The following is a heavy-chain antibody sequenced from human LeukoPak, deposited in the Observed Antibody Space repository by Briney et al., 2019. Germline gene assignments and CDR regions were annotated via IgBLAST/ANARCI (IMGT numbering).Heavy chain of an antibody. CDR1: GFTFSSYA. CDR2: ISGSGGST. Sequence: HPGGSLRLSCAGSGFTFSSYAMSWVRQAPGKGMEWVSAISGSGGSTYYADSVKGRFTISRDNSKNTLYLQMNSLRAEDTAVYYCAKDLAIYDSIYFDYWGQGTLVTVS. D-gene: IGHD3-22*01. V-gene: IGHV3-23*01. J-gene: IGHJ4*02. CDR3: AKDLAIYDSIYFDY.